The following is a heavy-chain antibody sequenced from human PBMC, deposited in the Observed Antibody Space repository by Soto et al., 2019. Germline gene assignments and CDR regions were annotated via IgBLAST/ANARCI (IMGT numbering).Heavy chain of an antibody. Sequence: QVQLVQSGAEVKKPGSSVKVSCKASGGTFSSYAISWVRQAPGRGLEWMGGIIPIFGTANYAQKFQGRVTITADESTSTAYMELSSLRSEDTAVYYCARDQDIVVVVAANYYYYYGMDVWGQGTTVTVSS. V-gene: IGHV1-69*01. D-gene: IGHD2-15*01. CDR3: ARDQDIVVVVAANYYYYYGMDV. CDR2: IIPIFGTA. CDR1: GGTFSSYA. J-gene: IGHJ6*02.